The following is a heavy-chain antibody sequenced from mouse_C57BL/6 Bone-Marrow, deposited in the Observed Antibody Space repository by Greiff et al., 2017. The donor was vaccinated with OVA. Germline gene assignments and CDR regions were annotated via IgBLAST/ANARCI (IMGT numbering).Heavy chain of an antibody. CDR3: ARPRDYDGDWFAY. CDR2: FHPYNDDT. Sequence: QVQLKESGAELVKPGASVKMSCKASGYTFTTYPIEWMKQNHGKSLEWIGNFHPYNDDTKYNEKFKGKATLTVEKSSSTVYLELSRLTSDDSAVYYCARPRDYDGDWFAYWGQGTLVTVSA. D-gene: IGHD2-4*01. V-gene: IGHV1-47*01. J-gene: IGHJ3*01. CDR1: GYTFTTYP.